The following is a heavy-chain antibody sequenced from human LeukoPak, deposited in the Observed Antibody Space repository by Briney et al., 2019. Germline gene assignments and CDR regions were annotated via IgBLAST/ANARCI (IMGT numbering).Heavy chain of an antibody. CDR1: GGSISSSSYF. J-gene: IGHJ5*02. D-gene: IGHD3-16*02. Sequence: SETLSLTCTVSGGSISSSSYFWGWIRQPPGKGLEWIGSIYYSGSTYYNPSLKSRVTISVDTSKNQFSLKLSSVTAADTAVYYCARNVRLGSGELSFAPFKNWFDPWGQGTLVTVSS. V-gene: IGHV4-39*07. CDR2: IYYSGST. CDR3: ARNVRLGSGELSFAPFKNWFDP.